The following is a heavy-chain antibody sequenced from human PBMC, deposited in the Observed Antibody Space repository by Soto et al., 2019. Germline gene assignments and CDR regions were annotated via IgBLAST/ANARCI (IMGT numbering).Heavy chain of an antibody. J-gene: IGHJ5*02. V-gene: IGHV3-9*01. D-gene: IGHD1-1*01. CDR2: ISWNSGSI. CDR1: GFTFDDYG. Sequence: GGSLRLSCAASGFTFDDYGMHWVRQAPGKGLEWVSGISWNSGSIGYADSVKGRFNISRDNAKNSVYLQMNNLRPEDTAFYFCAKVSTTHTFGPLDPWGQGTLVTVSS. CDR3: AKVSTTHTFGPLDP.